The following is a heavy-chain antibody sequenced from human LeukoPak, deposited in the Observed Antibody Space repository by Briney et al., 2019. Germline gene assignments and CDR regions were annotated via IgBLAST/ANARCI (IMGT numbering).Heavy chain of an antibody. V-gene: IGHV1-24*01. D-gene: IGHD2-2*01. CDR3: ATDLSCTSCFRDY. CDR1: GYTLTELS. Sequence: ASVKVSCKVSGYTLTELSMHWVRQAPGKGLEGMGGFDPEDGETIYAQKFQGRVTMTEDTSTDTAYMELSRLRSEDTAVYYCATDLSCTSCFRDYWGQGTLVTVSS. J-gene: IGHJ4*02. CDR2: FDPEDGET.